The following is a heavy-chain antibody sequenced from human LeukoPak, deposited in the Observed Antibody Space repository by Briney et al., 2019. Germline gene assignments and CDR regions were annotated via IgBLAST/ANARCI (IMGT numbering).Heavy chain of an antibody. Sequence: SETLSLTCTVSGGSISSSSYYWGWIRQPPGKGLEWIGSIYYSGSTYYNPSLKSRVTVSVDTSKNQFSLKLSSVTAADTAVYYCTRGPGDSSGLFNDYWGQGTLVTVSS. CDR3: TRGPGDSSGLFNDY. J-gene: IGHJ4*02. D-gene: IGHD5-18*01. V-gene: IGHV4-39*07. CDR2: IYYSGST. CDR1: GGSISSSSYY.